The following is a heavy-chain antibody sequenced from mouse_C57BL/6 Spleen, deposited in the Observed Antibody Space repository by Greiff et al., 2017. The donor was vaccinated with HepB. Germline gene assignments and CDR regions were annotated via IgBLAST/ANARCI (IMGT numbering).Heavy chain of an antibody. CDR2: ISYDGSN. D-gene: IGHD2-5*01. CDR1: GYSITSGYY. V-gene: IGHV3-6*01. J-gene: IGHJ1*03. CDR3: ARAWGRYYSNPYWYFDV. Sequence: EVKLMESGPGLVKPSQSLSLTCSVTGYSITSGYYWNWIRQFPGNKLEWMGYISYDGSNNYNPSLKNRISITRDTSKNQFFLKLNSLTTEDTATYYCARAWGRYYSNPYWYFDVWGTGTTVTVSS.